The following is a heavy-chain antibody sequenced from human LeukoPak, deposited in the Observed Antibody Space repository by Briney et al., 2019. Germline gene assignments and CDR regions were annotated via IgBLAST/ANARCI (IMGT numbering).Heavy chain of an antibody. CDR2: VSSDGGTK. CDR1: KFTSSNYG. J-gene: IGHJ4*02. V-gene: IGHV3-30*03. Sequence: PGRSLRLSCTASKFTSSNYGMQWVRQAPGKGLEWVAVVSSDGGTKYYADSVKGRFTISRDNSRNTMYLQMNSLRAEDTAVYYCARRGFGGVLFYWGQGTLVTVSS. CDR3: ARRGFGGVLFY. D-gene: IGHD3-16*01.